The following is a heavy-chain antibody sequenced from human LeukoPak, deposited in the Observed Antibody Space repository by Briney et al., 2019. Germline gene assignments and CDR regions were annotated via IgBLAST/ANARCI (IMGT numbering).Heavy chain of an antibody. Sequence: SETLSLTCTVSGDSISSSSYYWGWIRQPPGKGLEWIGSFYYGGSTYYNPSLKSRVTISVDTSKNQFSLKLSSVTAADTAVYYCARQHYCSGGSCYRALFDYWGQGTLVTVSS. D-gene: IGHD2-15*01. V-gene: IGHV4-39*01. J-gene: IGHJ4*02. CDR1: GDSISSSSYY. CDR3: ARQHYCSGGSCYRALFDY. CDR2: FYYGGST.